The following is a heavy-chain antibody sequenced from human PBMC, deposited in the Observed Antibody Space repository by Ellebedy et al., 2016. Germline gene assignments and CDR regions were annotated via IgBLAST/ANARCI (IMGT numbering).Heavy chain of an antibody. CDR2: INPNSGGT. CDR3: ARASAVAGRYYYYGMDV. J-gene: IGHJ6*02. V-gene: IGHV1-2*04. Sequence: ASVKVSXKASGYTFTGYYMHWVRQAPGQGLEWMGWINPNSGGTNYAQKFQGWVTMTRDTSISTAYMELSRLRSDDTAVYYCARASAVAGRYYYYGMDVWGQGTTVTVSS. D-gene: IGHD6-19*01. CDR1: GYTFTGYY.